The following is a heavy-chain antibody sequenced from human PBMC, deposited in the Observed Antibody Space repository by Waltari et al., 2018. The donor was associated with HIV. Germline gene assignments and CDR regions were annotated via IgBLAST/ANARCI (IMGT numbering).Heavy chain of an antibody. Sequence: QERLVQSGAEVKKPGASVKVSCKASGYTFTAYHIHWVRQAPGQGLEWMGWIDTYSGGTNYAQKFQGWATLTTDTYMRTAYMELTRLKSDDTAVYYCARAPPGPKGFMDVWGQGP. CDR2: IDTYSGGT. J-gene: IGHJ6*02. CDR3: ARAPPGPKGFMDV. D-gene: IGHD2-15*01. V-gene: IGHV1-2*04. CDR1: GYTFTAYH.